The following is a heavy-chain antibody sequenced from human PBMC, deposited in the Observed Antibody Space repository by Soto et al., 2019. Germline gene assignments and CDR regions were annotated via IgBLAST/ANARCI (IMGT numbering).Heavy chain of an antibody. Sequence: PSETLSLTCAVSGYSISSGFYWAWIRQPPGKGLEWIGFIYNSGSTYYNSSLKSRVTISVDRSKNHFFLNLTSVTAADTAVYYCATYRKFFQIWGQGTKVTVSS. CDR3: ATYRKFFQI. CDR1: GYSISSGFY. J-gene: IGHJ3*02. V-gene: IGHV4-38-2*01. CDR2: IYNSGST.